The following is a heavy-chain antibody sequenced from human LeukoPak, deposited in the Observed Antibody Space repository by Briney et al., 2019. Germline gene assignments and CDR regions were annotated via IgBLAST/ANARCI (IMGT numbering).Heavy chain of an antibody. Sequence: ASVKVSCKASGYTFTSYGISWVRQAPGQGLEWMGWISAYNGNTNYAQELQGRVTMTTDTSTSTAYMELRSLRSDDTAVYYCARANDFWSGYHSYYFDYWGQGTLVTVSS. CDR3: ARANDFWSGYHSYYFDY. J-gene: IGHJ4*02. V-gene: IGHV1-18*01. CDR2: ISAYNGNT. D-gene: IGHD3-3*01. CDR1: GYTFTSYG.